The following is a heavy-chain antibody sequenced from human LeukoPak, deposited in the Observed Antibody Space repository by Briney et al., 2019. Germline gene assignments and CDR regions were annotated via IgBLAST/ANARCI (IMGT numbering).Heavy chain of an antibody. CDR1: GYTFTSYG. D-gene: IGHD3-10*01. CDR2: ISAYNGNT. Sequence: AAVKVSCKASGYTFTSYGISWVRQAPGQGLEWMGWISAYNGNTNYAQKLQGRVTMTTDTSTSTAYMELRSLRSDDTAVYYCANKAIYFGDMTWGQGTLVTVSS. J-gene: IGHJ5*02. V-gene: IGHV1-18*01. CDR3: ANKAIYFGDMT.